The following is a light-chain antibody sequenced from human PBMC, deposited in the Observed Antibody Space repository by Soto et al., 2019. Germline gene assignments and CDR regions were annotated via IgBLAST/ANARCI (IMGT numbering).Light chain of an antibody. Sequence: DIVMTQSPDSLAVSLGERATIDCKSSQSVLYTSNNMNYVAWYQQKPGQPPKLLIYWASTRESGVPDRFTGSGSGTDFTLTISSLQAEDVAVYYCQQYYSGLPTFGQGTKLEIK. CDR1: QSVLYTSNNMNY. V-gene: IGKV4-1*01. J-gene: IGKJ2*01. CDR2: WAS. CDR3: QQYYSGLPT.